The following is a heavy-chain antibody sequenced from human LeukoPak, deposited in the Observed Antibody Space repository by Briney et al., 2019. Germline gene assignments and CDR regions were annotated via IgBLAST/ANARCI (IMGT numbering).Heavy chain of an antibody. V-gene: IGHV3-23*01. J-gene: IGHJ4*02. CDR2: MKGTGEK. D-gene: IGHD3-16*01. CDR3: ARASWVSSADAVR. Sequence: GGSLRLSCAASGLSFSSFAMSWVRQAPARGLEWLSSMKGTGEKFYTDSVRGRFTLSRDDSRNTVYLQLNNLRVEDTALYYCARASWVSSADAVRWGQGTVVTVSS. CDR1: GLSFSSFA.